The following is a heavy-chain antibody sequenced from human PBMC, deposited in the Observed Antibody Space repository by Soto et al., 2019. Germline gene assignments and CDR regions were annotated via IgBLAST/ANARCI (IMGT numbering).Heavy chain of an antibody. CDR2: IYHSGST. Sequence: NPSETLSLTCAVSGGSISSGGYSCNWIRQPPGKGLEWIGYIYHSGSTYYNPSLKSRVTISVDRSKNQFSLKLGSVTAADTAVYYCARGVTTVTTFDYWGQGTLVTVSS. D-gene: IGHD4-17*01. J-gene: IGHJ4*02. CDR1: GGSISSGGYS. V-gene: IGHV4-30-2*01. CDR3: ARGVTTVTTFDY.